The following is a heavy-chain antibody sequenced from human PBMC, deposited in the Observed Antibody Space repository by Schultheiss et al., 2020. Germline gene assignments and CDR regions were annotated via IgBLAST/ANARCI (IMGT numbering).Heavy chain of an antibody. CDR3: ARGVVSSWYTPPRGGMDV. V-gene: IGHV4-39*07. Sequence: SETLSLTCTVSGGPISSGGYYWSWIRQPPGKGLEWIGSIYYSGSTYYNPSLKSRVTISVNTSKNQFSLKLSSVTAADTAVYYCARGVVSSWYTPPRGGMDVWRQGTTVTVYS. CDR1: GGPISSGGYY. J-gene: IGHJ6*01. CDR2: IYYSGST. D-gene: IGHD6-13*01.